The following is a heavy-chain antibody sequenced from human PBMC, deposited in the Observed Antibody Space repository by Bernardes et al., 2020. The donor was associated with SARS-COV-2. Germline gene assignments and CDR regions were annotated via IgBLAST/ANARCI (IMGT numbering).Heavy chain of an antibody. CDR3: ARELEDTTYYGMDV. Sequence: SVKVSCKASVYTFTKYGITWVRQAPGQGLEWMGWISTYNGSTYYTQKLQGRVTMTADTSTRTAYMELRSLRSDDTAVYYCARELEDTTYYGMDVWGQGTTVIVSS. CDR1: VYTFTKYG. J-gene: IGHJ6*02. V-gene: IGHV1-18*01. CDR2: ISTYNGST. D-gene: IGHD2-15*01.